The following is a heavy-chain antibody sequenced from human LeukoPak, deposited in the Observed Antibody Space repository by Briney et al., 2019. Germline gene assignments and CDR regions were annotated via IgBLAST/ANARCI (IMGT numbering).Heavy chain of an antibody. CDR2: INPNSGGT. CDR3: ARGSFLTFREDVDGY. J-gene: IGHJ4*02. Sequence: ASVKVTCKASVYTFTGYYMHWVRQAPGQGLDWMGWINPNSGGTNYAQKFQGRVTMTRDTSISTAYMELSRLRSDDTAVYYCARGSFLTFREDVDGYSGQGTLVTVSS. CDR1: VYTFTGYY. D-gene: IGHD3-16*01. V-gene: IGHV1-2*02.